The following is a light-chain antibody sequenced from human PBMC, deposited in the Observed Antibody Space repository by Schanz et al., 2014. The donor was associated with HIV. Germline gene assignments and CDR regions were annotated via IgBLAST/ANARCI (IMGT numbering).Light chain of an antibody. Sequence: QSALTQPPSASGSPGQSVTISCTGTSSDVGGYNHVSWYQQHPGKAPKLMIYEVIKRPSGVPDRFSGSKSGSTASLTISGLRAEDEADYYCQSYDSGLSGWVFGGGTKLTVL. V-gene: IGLV2-8*01. CDR1: SSDVGGYNH. J-gene: IGLJ3*02. CDR2: EVI. CDR3: QSYDSGLSGWV.